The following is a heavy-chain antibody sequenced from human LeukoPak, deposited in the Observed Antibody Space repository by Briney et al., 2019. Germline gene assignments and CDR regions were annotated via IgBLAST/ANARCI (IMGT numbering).Heavy chain of an antibody. V-gene: IGHV3-30*03. D-gene: IGHD2-8*01. CDR2: ISYDGSNE. J-gene: IGHJ4*02. Sequence: GGSLRLSCAASGFTFSYYGMRWVRQAPGNGLEWVAVISYDGSNEFYADSVKGRFTISRDNSKNTLYLQMNSLRPEDTAVYYCVHTSMDETGCLDYWGQGTLVTVSS. CDR1: GFTFSYYG. CDR3: VHTSMDETGCLDY.